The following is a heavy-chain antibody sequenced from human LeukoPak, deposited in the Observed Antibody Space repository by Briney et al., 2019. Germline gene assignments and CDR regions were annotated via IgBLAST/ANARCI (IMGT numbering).Heavy chain of an antibody. D-gene: IGHD3-22*01. J-gene: IGHJ4*02. V-gene: IGHV1-46*01. CDR3: ARDPGYYDSSGYYSEVYFDY. CDR1: GYTFTSYY. CDR2: INPSDGST. Sequence: ASVKVSCKASGYTFTSYYMNWVRQAPGQGLEWMGKINPSDGSTDFAQNFQGRVTMTRDTSTSTVYMELSSLRSEDTAVYYCARDPGYYDSSGYYSEVYFDYWGQGTLVTVSS.